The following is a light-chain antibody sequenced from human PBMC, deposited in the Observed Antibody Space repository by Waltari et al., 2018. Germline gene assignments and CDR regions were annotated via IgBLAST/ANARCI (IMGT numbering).Light chain of an antibody. V-gene: IGKV3-15*01. J-gene: IGKJ1*01. CDR3: QQYHNWPRV. CDR2: GAS. CDR1: QSVITN. Sequence: EIVMTQSPATLSVSPGERATLSCKASQSVITNLDWYQQKPGQPPRLLIYGASARATGIPDRFSGSGFGTEFTLAISSLQSEDSAIYYCQQYHNWPRVFGQGTKVEIK.